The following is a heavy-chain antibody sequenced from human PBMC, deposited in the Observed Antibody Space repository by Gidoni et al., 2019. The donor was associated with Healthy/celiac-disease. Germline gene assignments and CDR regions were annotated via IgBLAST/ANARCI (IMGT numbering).Heavy chain of an antibody. J-gene: IGHJ3*02. D-gene: IGHD2-2*01. Sequence: QVQLVQSGAEVKKPGSSVKVSCKASGGTFSRYAISWVRQAPGQGLEWMGGIIPIFGTANDAQKFQGRVTITAEKSTSTAYMELSSLRSEDTAVYYCARDPTKTKYCSSTSCYGRGAFDIWGQGTMVTVSS. V-gene: IGHV1-69*06. CDR2: IIPIFGTA. CDR3: ARDPTKTKYCSSTSCYGRGAFDI. CDR1: GGTFSRYA.